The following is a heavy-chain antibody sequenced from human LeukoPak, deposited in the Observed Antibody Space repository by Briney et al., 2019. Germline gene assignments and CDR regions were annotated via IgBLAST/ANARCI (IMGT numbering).Heavy chain of an antibody. CDR1: GYSISSGYY. Sequence: PSETLSLTCTVSGYSISSGYYWGWIRQPPGKGLEWIGSIYHSGSTYYNPSLKSRVTISVDTSKNQFSLKLSSVTAADTAVYYCASSPTITMIVVGGQGTLVTVSS. V-gene: IGHV4-38-2*02. D-gene: IGHD3-22*01. CDR3: ASSPTITMIVV. J-gene: IGHJ4*02. CDR2: IYHSGST.